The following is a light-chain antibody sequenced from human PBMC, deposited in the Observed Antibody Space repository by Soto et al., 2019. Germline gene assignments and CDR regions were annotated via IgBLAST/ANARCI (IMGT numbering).Light chain of an antibody. CDR2: AAS. Sequence: DIQMTQSPSSLSASVGDRVTITCRASQSISSYLNWSQQKPGKAPKLLIYAASSLQSGVPSRFSGSGSGTDFTLTISTRQPEDFATYYSQQIYSTLWTVGQGTKVEIK. CDR1: QSISSY. V-gene: IGKV1-39*01. J-gene: IGKJ1*01. CDR3: QQIYSTLWT.